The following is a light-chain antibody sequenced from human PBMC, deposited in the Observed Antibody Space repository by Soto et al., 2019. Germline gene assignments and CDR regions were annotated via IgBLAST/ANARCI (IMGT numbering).Light chain of an antibody. CDR1: ESVYSN. V-gene: IGKV3-15*01. J-gene: IGKJ4*01. CDR3: QQYTKWPLT. CDR2: AAS. Sequence: EIVMTQSPATLSVSQGERATLSCRASESVYSNLAWYQQKPGQAPTLLIFAASTRATGIPARFSGSGSGTELTLTISSLQSEGFAVYYCQQYTKWPLTFGGGTKVEIK.